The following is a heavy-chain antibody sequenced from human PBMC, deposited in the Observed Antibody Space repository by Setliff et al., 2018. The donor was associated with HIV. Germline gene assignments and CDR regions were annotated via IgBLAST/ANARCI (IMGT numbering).Heavy chain of an antibody. Sequence: GGSLRLSCAASGSGFTFSSYSMNWVRQAPGKGLEWVSFISSSAGSTYYSDSVKGRFTISRDNSKNMLYLQMNSLRADDTAVYYCARDQRWEFHHYFDYWGQGTLVTVSS. J-gene: IGHJ4*02. CDR1: GSGFTFSSYS. V-gene: IGHV3-23*01. CDR3: ARDQRWEFHHYFDY. CDR2: ISSSAGST. D-gene: IGHD1-26*01.